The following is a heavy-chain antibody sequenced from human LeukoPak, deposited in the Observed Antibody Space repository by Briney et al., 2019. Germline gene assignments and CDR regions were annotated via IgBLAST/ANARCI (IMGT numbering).Heavy chain of an antibody. CDR2: IYTTGST. CDR3: ARDLGRGSLHAFDI. V-gene: IGHV4-61*02. J-gene: IGHJ3*02. CDR1: GGSISSDSYF. D-gene: IGHD1-26*01. Sequence: PSETLSLTCTVSGGSISSDSYFWTWIRQPAGKGLEWIGRIYTTGSTNYNPSLKSRVTISVDKSKNQFSLKLSSVTAADTAVYYCARDLGRGSLHAFDIWGQGTMVTVSS.